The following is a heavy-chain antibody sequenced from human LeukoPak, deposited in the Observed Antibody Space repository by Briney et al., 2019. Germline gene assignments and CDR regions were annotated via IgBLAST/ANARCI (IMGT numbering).Heavy chain of an antibody. CDR3: ARKGLGGELGGFDS. CDR1: GFTFENHA. D-gene: IGHD1-26*01. Sequence: GGSLRLSCAASGFTFENHAMHWVRQVPGKGLEWVSGISWNSGGIGYADSVKGRFAISRDNARNSLFLQMNSLRVDDTALYHCARKGLGGELGGFDSWGQGTLVTVSS. V-gene: IGHV3-9*01. CDR2: ISWNSGGI. J-gene: IGHJ4*02.